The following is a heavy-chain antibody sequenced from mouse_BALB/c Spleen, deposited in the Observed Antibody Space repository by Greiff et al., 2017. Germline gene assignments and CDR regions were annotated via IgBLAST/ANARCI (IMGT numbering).Heavy chain of an antibody. CDR2: ISYSGST. CDR3: AKYGYLPYAMDY. V-gene: IGHV3-8*02. J-gene: IGHJ4*01. Sequence: EVQLQQSGPSLVKPSQTLSLTCSVTGDSFPSGYCTWIRKFPGNKLEYMGYISYSGSTYYIPSLKSRISITRDTSKNQYYLQLHSVTTEDTATYNCAKYGYLPYAMDYWGQGTSVTVSS. CDR1: GDSFPSGY. D-gene: IGHD2-1*01.